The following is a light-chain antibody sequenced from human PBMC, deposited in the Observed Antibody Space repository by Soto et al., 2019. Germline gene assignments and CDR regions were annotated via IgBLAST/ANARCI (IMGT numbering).Light chain of an antibody. CDR2: GAS. Sequence: EIVLTQSPGTLSLSPGDRATLSCRASQTVSSNYLAWYQQKPGQAPRLLISGASSRATGIPDRFSGSGSGTDFTLTITRLEPEDFADYYCQQFDTSPSTFGGGTKVEI. J-gene: IGKJ4*01. CDR3: QQFDTSPST. V-gene: IGKV3-20*01. CDR1: QTVSSNY.